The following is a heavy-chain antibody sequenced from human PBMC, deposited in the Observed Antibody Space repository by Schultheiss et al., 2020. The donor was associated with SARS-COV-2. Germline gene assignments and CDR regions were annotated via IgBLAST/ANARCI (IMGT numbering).Heavy chain of an antibody. V-gene: IGHV3-21*04. CDR1: GFTFSSYA. CDR3: AKSDEYDYVWGSYRPLGY. CDR2: ISSSSSYI. D-gene: IGHD3-16*02. Sequence: GGSLRLSCAASGFTFSSYAMSWVRQAPGKGLEWVSSISSSSSYIYYADSVKGRFTISRDNAKNSLYLQMNSLRAEDTAVYYCAKSDEYDYVWGSYRPLGYWGQGTLVTVSS. J-gene: IGHJ4*02.